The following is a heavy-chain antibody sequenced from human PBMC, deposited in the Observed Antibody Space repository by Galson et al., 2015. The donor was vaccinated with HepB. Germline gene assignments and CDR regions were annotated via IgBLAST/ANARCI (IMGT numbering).Heavy chain of an antibody. D-gene: IGHD4-17*01. CDR1: GYTFTSYY. CDR3: ASSMTTVTTGGYYFDY. Sequence: SVKVSCKASGYTFTSYYMHWVRQAPGQGLEWMGIINPSGGSTSYAQKFQGRVTMTRDTSTSTVYMELSSLRSEDTAVYYCASSMTTVTTGGYYFDYWGQGTLVTVSS. J-gene: IGHJ4*02. V-gene: IGHV1-46*03. CDR2: INPSGGST.